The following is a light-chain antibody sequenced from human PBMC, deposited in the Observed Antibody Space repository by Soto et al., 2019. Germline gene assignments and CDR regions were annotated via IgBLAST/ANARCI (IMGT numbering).Light chain of an antibody. Sequence: VLPTYQGTMSFAPVYISQLSVSAIQSVTFSYLAWYQQKVGQDNRLLVYGAYSRANGIPDRFSGSGSGTDFTLTITRLEPEDFAVYYCKKYGSSHPTVGHGNKVDIK. CDR2: GAY. J-gene: IGKJ1*01. V-gene: IGKV3-20*01. CDR3: KKYGSSHPT. CDR1: QSVTFSY.